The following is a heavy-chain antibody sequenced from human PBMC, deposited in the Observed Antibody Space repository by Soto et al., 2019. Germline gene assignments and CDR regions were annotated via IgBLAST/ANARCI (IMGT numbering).Heavy chain of an antibody. D-gene: IGHD2-15*01. V-gene: IGHV3-23*01. CDR2: MSGSSGST. Sequence: QLLESGGGLVQPGGSLRLSCAASGFTFSTFAMSWVRQAPGKGLEWVSSMSGSSGSTYYADSVKGRFTISRDKSKNILYLHMNRLRAEDTAQYYCVKLGFCSVGMCEWCWFDPWGQGTPVTVSS. J-gene: IGHJ5*02. CDR3: VKLGFCSVGMCEWCWFDP. CDR1: GFTFSTFA.